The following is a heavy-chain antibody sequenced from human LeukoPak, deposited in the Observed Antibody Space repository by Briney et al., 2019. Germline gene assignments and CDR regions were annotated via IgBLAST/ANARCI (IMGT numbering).Heavy chain of an antibody. V-gene: IGHV3-23*01. D-gene: IGHD3-22*01. Sequence: GGSLRLSCAASGFTFSSYAMSWVRQAPGKGLEWVSAISGSGGGIYYAASVKGRFTISRDNFKNTLFLQMSSLRAEDTAVYYCAKNGGVNYYDSSGYSRWGQGTLVTVSS. CDR1: GFTFSSYA. J-gene: IGHJ4*02. CDR2: ISGSGGGI. CDR3: AKNGGVNYYDSSGYSR.